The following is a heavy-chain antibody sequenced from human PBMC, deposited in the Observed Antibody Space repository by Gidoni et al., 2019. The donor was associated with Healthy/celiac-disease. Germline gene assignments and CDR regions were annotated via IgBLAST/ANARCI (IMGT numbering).Heavy chain of an antibody. CDR1: GGSFSGYY. D-gene: IGHD3-22*01. J-gene: IGHJ6*02. CDR2: INHSGST. Sequence: QVQLQQWGAGLLKPSETLSLTCAVYGGSFSGYYWSWIRQPPGKGLEWIGEINHSGSTNYNPSLKSRVTISVDTSKNQFSLKLSYVTAADTAVYYCARGPRITMIVVVSPYYYYGMDVWGQGTTVTVSS. V-gene: IGHV4-34*01. CDR3: ARGPRITMIVVVSPYYYYGMDV.